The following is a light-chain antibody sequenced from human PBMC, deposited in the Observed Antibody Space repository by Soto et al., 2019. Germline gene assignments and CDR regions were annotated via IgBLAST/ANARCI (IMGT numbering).Light chain of an antibody. CDR2: EVS. Sequence: QSALTQPASVSGYPGQSITISCTGTSSDVGGYNYVSCYQQHPGKAPKLMIYEVSNRPSGVSNRFSGSKSGNTASLTISGLQAEDEADYSCSSYTSSSTRVFGGGTKLTVL. J-gene: IGLJ3*02. V-gene: IGLV2-14*01. CDR1: SSDVGGYNY. CDR3: SSYTSSSTRV.